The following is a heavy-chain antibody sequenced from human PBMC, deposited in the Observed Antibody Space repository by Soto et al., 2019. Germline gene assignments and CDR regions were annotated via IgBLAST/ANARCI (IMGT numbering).Heavy chain of an antibody. Sequence: LRLSCAASGFTFDDYAMHWVRQAPGKGLEWVSGISWNSGSIGYADSVKGRFTISRDNAKNSLYLQMNSLRAEDTALYYCAKDIAENYDFWSGPLCDWGQGTLVTVSS. CDR1: GFTFDDYA. CDR2: ISWNSGSI. D-gene: IGHD3-3*01. J-gene: IGHJ4*02. V-gene: IGHV3-9*01. CDR3: AKDIAENYDFWSGPLCD.